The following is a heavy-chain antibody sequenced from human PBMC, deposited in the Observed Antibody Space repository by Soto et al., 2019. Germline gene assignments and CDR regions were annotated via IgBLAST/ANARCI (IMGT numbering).Heavy chain of an antibody. Sequence: SETLSLTCTVSGGSISSYYCSWIRQPPGKGLEWIGYIYYSGSTNYNPSLKSRVTISVDTSKNQFSLKLSSVTAADTAVYYCARVTGGSYLTIGNYYYYGMDVWGQGTTVTVSS. J-gene: IGHJ6*02. CDR1: GGSISSYY. D-gene: IGHD1-26*01. V-gene: IGHV4-59*01. CDR3: ARVTGGSYLTIGNYYYYGMDV. CDR2: IYYSGST.